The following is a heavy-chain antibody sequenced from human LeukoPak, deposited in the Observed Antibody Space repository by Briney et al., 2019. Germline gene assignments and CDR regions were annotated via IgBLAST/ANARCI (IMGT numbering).Heavy chain of an antibody. CDR3: ARGSATTLYYYYMDV. D-gene: IGHD1-26*01. CDR2: SSSDGNNE. J-gene: IGHJ6*03. V-gene: IGHV3-30*01. Sequence: GRSLRLSCAASGFSFSNNPMHWVRQAPGRGLEWVAVSSSDGNNEYYADSVKGRFTISRDNSKNTLYLQMNSLRPEDTAVYYCARGSATTLYYYYMDVWGKGTTVTVSS. CDR1: GFSFSNNP.